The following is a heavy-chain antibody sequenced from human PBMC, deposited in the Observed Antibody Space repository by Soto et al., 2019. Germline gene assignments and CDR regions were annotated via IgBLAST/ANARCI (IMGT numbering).Heavy chain of an antibody. D-gene: IGHD2-2*01. V-gene: IGHV4-39*01. CDR3: ARLAGYCSGTSCYGYYGMDV. Sequence: PSETLSLTCSVSGGYICSGPYSWGWIRQPPGKGLEWIGTFHYSGRTYYSPSLESRVTISVDTSKNQFSLKVSSVTAADTAVFYCARLAGYCSGTSCYGYYGMDVWGQGTTVTVSS. J-gene: IGHJ6*02. CDR2: FHYSGRT. CDR1: GGYICSGPYS.